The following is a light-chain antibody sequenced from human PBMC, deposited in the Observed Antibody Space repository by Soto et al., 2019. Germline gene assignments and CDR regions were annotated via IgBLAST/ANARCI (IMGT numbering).Light chain of an antibody. V-gene: IGKV3-15*01. Sequence: EIVMTQSAATLSVSPGERATLSCRASQSVSSNLAWYQQKPGQAPRLLIYGASTRATGIPARFSGSGSGTEFTLTISSLQSADFAVYYCQQYNNWPPTFGQGTKVEIK. J-gene: IGKJ1*01. CDR3: QQYNNWPPT. CDR2: GAS. CDR1: QSVSSN.